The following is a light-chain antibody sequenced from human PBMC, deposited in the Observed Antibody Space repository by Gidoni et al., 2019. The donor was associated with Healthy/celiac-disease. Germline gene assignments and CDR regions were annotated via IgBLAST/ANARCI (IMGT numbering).Light chain of an antibody. J-gene: IGKJ1*01. Sequence: EIVLTQSTGTLSLSPGERATLSCRASQSVSSSYLAWYQQKPGQAPRLLIYGASSRATGIPDRFSGSGSGTDFTLTISRLEPEDFAVYYCQQYGSSPPLTFGQXTKVEIK. V-gene: IGKV3-20*01. CDR2: GAS. CDR3: QQYGSSPPLT. CDR1: QSVSSSY.